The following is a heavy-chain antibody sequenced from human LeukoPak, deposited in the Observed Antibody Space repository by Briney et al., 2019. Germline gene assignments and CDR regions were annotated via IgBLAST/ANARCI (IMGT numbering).Heavy chain of an antibody. Sequence: MPGGSLRLSCAASGFTFSDYYMSWIRQAPGKGLEWVSYISSSRSTIYYADSVEGRFTISRDNAKNSLYLQMNSLRAEDTAVYYCARDTLRDSSPNNWFDPWGQGTLVTVSS. J-gene: IGHJ5*02. D-gene: IGHD6-13*01. CDR1: GFTFSDYY. CDR2: ISSSRSTI. CDR3: ARDTLRDSSPNNWFDP. V-gene: IGHV3-11*04.